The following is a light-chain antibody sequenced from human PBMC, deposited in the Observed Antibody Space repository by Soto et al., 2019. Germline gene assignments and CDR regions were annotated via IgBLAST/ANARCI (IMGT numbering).Light chain of an antibody. Sequence: QAVVTQPPSASGTPGQRVTISCSGSSSNVGSYTVYWYQQLPGTAPKVLIYSGNRRPSGVPARFSGSKSGTSASLAIRGLQSEDEADYYCAACDDSLNGVVFGGGTKLTVL. CDR2: SGN. CDR1: SSNVGSYT. J-gene: IGLJ2*01. CDR3: AACDDSLNGVV. V-gene: IGLV1-44*01.